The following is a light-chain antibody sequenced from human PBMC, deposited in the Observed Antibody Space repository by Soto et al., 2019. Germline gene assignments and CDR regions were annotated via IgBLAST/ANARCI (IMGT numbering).Light chain of an antibody. CDR1: QSVSSN. Sequence: EVVMTQSPATLSVSPGERATLSCRASQSVSSNLAWYQRTAGQTPRLLIYGASTRATGVPARFSGSGSGTEFTLTISSLQSEDFTVYYCQQYNYWPRTFGQGTKV. CDR3: QQYNYWPRT. J-gene: IGKJ1*01. CDR2: GAS. V-gene: IGKV3-15*01.